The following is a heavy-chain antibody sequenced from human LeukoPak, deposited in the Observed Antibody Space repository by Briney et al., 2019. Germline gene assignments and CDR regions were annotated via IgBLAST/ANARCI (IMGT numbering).Heavy chain of an antibody. CDR3: ARVGVVVVPAAVPFDY. CDR2: INHSGST. CDR1: GGSFSGYY. J-gene: IGHJ4*02. D-gene: IGHD2-2*01. Sequence: PSETLSLTCAVYGGSFSGYYWSWLRQPPGKGLEWIGEINHSGSTNYNPSLKSRVTISVDTSKNQFSLKLSSVTAADTAVYYCARVGVVVVPAAVPFDYWGQGTLVTVSS. V-gene: IGHV4-34*01.